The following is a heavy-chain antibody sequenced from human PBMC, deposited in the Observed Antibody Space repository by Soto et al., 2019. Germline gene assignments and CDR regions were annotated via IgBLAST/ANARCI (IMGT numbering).Heavy chain of an antibody. CDR1: GFTFSTYA. CDR3: ARPVEPFYYYGMGV. V-gene: IGHV3-30-3*01. CDR2: ISYDGNNK. Sequence: GGSLRLSCAASGFTFSTYAMEWVRQAPGKGLDWVALISYDGNNKYYADSVRGRFTISRVNSKNTLYPQMNTLRPEDTALYFCARPVEPFYYYGMGVWGQGTTVTVSS. J-gene: IGHJ6*02.